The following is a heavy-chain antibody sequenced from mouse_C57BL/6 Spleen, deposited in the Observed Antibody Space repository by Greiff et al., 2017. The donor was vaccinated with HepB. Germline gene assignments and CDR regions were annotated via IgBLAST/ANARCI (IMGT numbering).Heavy chain of an antibody. CDR3: ARLAFHYYGSSYGGGYFDV. D-gene: IGHD1-1*01. CDR1: GYTFTSYW. CDR2: IDPSDSYT. V-gene: IGHV1-69*01. J-gene: IGHJ1*03. Sequence: VQLQQPGAELVMPGASVKLSCKASGYTFTSYWMHWVKQRPGQGLEWIGEIDPSDSYTNYNQKFKGKSTLTVDKSSSTAYMQLSSLTSEDSAVYYCARLAFHYYGSSYGGGYFDVWGTGTTVTVSS.